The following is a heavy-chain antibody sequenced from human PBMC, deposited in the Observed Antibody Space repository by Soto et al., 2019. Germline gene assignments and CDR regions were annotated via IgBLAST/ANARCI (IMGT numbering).Heavy chain of an antibody. D-gene: IGHD6-13*01. V-gene: IGHV3-74*01. CDR1: GFTFSRYW. J-gene: IGHJ4*02. CDR3: VRGTSNWYGIDY. CDR2: TNTDGSAT. Sequence: EVQLVESGGGLVQPGGSLRLSCAVSGFTFSRYWMHWVRQAPGKGLLWVSRTNTDGSATNYADSVEGRFTISRDNAKNTLYLQMNSLRGEDTAEYYCVRGTSNWYGIDYWGQGTLVTVSS.